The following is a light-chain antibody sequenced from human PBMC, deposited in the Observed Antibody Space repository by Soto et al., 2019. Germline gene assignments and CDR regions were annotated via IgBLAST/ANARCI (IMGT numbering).Light chain of an antibody. CDR3: QQYNSYPWT. CDR2: DAS. V-gene: IGKV1-5*01. CDR1: QSLSSW. J-gene: IGKJ1*01. Sequence: MTQSPATLSVAPGERAAVTCRASQSLSSWLAWYQQKPGKAPKLLIYDASSLESGVPSRFSGSGSGTEFTLTICSLQPDDFATYYCQQYNSYPWTSGQGIKVDNK.